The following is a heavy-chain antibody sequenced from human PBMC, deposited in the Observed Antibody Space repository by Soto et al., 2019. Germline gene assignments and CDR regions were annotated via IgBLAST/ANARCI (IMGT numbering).Heavy chain of an antibody. V-gene: IGHV3-23*01. D-gene: IGHD6-19*01. J-gene: IGHJ6*02. CDR3: AKDRSENFWVYYYAMDV. CDR2: ISGSSSGT. Sequence: EARLLESGGGLIQPGGSLRRSCEASGFNFGAYAMSWVRQAPGKGLEWVSGISGSSSGTYYTDSVKGRFTISRDNSKNTVYLQMNSLRGEDTAVYYCAKDRSENFWVYYYAMDVWGQGIAVTVSS. CDR1: GFNFGAYA.